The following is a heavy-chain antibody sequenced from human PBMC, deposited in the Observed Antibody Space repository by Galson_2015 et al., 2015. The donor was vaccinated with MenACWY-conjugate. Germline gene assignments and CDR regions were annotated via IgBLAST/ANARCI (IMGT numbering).Heavy chain of an antibody. J-gene: IGHJ4*02. Sequence: LSLTCTVSGASISSHHWSWFRQPPGKGLEWIAYIRDTGSLKDNPSLKSRVTMSADKSNNQFYLRLISVTAADTAVYYCARLPTWGSSFGYFDYWGQGSLVAVSS. V-gene: IGHV4-59*08. CDR2: IRDTGSL. CDR1: GASISSHH. D-gene: IGHD7-27*01. CDR3: ARLPTWGSSFGYFDY.